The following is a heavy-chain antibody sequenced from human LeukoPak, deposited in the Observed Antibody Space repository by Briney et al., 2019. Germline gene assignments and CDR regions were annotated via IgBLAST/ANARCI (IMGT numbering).Heavy chain of an antibody. D-gene: IGHD5-12*01. CDR1: GFTFSDYY. CDR3: ARAPVATMADY. CDR2: ISSSSSYT. Sequence: PGGSLRLSCAASGFTFSDYYMSWIRQAPGKGLEWVSYISSSSSYTNYADSVKGRFTISRDNAKNSLYLQMNSLRAGDTAVYYCARAPVATMADYWGQGTLVTVSS. J-gene: IGHJ4*02. V-gene: IGHV3-11*06.